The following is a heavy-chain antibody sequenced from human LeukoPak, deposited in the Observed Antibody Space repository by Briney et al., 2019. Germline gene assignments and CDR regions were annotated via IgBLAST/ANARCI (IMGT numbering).Heavy chain of an antibody. Sequence: SQTLSLTCAISGDSVSSNSAAWNWIRQSPSRGLEWLGRTHYRSKWYNEYAVSVKSRMTINPDTSKNQFSLKLSSVTAADTAVYYCAGGGLEVAVRSVGPERYYFDYWGQGTLVTVSS. D-gene: IGHD6-19*01. CDR2: THYRSKWYN. J-gene: IGHJ4*02. V-gene: IGHV6-1*01. CDR3: AGGGLEVAVRSVGPERYYFDY. CDR1: GDSVSSNSAA.